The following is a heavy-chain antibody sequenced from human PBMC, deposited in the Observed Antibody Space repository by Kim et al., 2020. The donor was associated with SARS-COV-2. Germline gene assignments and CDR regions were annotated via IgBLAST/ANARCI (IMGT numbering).Heavy chain of an antibody. Sequence: SRVTISIDTSKNQFSLKLSAVTAADTAVYYCARDFNYDDVWGSYKYGMDVWGQGTTVTVSS. D-gene: IGHD3-16*01. CDR3: ARDFNYDDVWGSYKYGMDV. V-gene: IGHV4-31*02. J-gene: IGHJ6*02.